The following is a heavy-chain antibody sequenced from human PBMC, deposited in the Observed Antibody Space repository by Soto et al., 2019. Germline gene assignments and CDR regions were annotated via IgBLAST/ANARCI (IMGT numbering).Heavy chain of an antibody. V-gene: IGHV3-21*01. Sequence: PGGSLRLSCAASGFTFSSYSMNWVRQAPGKGLEWVSSISSSSYIYYADSVKGRFTISRDNAKNSLYLQMNSLRAEDTAVYYCASPGIAAAGSYQVDYWGQGTLVTVSS. J-gene: IGHJ4*02. CDR2: ISSSSYI. D-gene: IGHD6-13*01. CDR1: GFTFSSYS. CDR3: ASPGIAAAGSYQVDY.